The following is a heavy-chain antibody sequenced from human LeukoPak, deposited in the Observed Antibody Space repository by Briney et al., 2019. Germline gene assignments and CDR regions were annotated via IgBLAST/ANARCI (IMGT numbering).Heavy chain of an antibody. CDR2: ISAGGGAT. V-gene: IGHV3-23*01. CDR3: AKSTRGSGSYGYLDH. CDR1: EFTYSNYA. J-gene: IGHJ4*02. Sequence: GGSLRLSCAASEFTYSNYAMTWVRQAPGKGLEWVPTISAGGGATYYADSVKGRFTISRDNSKNTLYLQMNSLRAEDTAAYYCAKSTRGSGSYGYLDHWGQGTLVTVSS. D-gene: IGHD3-10*01.